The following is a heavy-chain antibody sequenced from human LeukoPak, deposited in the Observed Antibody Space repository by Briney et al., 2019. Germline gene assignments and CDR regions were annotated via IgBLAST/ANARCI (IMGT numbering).Heavy chain of an antibody. J-gene: IGHJ4*02. CDR2: ISYDGSNK. CDR1: GFTFSSYA. CDR3: ARVATIFGVATGRVDY. Sequence: GGSLRLSCAASGFTFSSYAMHWVRQAPGKGLEWVAVISYDGSNKYYADSVKGRFTISRDNSKNTLYLQMNSLRAEDTAVYYCARVATIFGVATGRVDYWGQGTLVTVSS. D-gene: IGHD3-3*01. V-gene: IGHV3-30*04.